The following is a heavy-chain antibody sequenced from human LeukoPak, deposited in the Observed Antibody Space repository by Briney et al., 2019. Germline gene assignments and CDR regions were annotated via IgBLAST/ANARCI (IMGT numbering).Heavy chain of an antibody. CDR3: ARAPGTEYYFDY. CDR1: GGSISSSNW. CDR2: IYHSGST. Sequence: SETLSLTCAGSGGSISSSNWWSWVRQPPGKGLEWIGEIYHSGSTNYNPSLKSRVTISVDKSKNQFSLKLSSVTAADTAVYYCARAPGTEYYFDYWGQGTLVTVSS. V-gene: IGHV4-4*02. J-gene: IGHJ4*02.